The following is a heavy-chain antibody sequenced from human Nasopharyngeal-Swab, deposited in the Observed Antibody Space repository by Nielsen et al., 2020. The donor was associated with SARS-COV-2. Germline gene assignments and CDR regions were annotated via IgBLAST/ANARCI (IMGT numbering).Heavy chain of an antibody. J-gene: IGHJ6*02. CDR3: ARGGYYGSGSMDV. CDR2: IYYSGST. D-gene: IGHD3-10*01. CDR1: GGSISSGGYY. Sequence: SETLSLTCIVSGGSISSGGYYWSWIRQHPGKGLEWIGYIYYSGSTHYNPSLKSRVTISIDTSKNQFSLKLSSVTAADTAVYYCARGGYYGSGSMDVWGQGTTVTVSS. V-gene: IGHV4-31*03.